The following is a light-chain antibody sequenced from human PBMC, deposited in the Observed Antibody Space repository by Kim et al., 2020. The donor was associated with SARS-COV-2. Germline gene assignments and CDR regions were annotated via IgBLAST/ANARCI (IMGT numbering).Light chain of an antibody. J-gene: IGKJ5*01. CDR2: DAS. V-gene: IGKV3-11*01. CDR3: QQRGN. Sequence: ATLSLPPGHRATLSCRASQSVSTFLAWYQQRPGQAPRLLIYDASKRATGIPARFRGSGSGTDFTLTIGTLEPEDSAVYYCQQRGNFGQGTRLEIK. CDR1: QSVSTF.